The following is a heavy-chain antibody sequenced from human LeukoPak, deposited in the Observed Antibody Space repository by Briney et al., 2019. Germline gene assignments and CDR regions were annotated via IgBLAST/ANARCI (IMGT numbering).Heavy chain of an antibody. J-gene: IGHJ4*02. D-gene: IGHD3-22*01. CDR2: IYYSGST. CDR1: GGSISSGDYY. Sequence: SETLSLTCTVSGGSISSGDYYWSWIRQPPGKGLEWIGYIYYSGSTYHNPSLKSRVTISVDTSKNQFSPKLSSVTAADTAVYYCARLFARGYYDSSGWIDYWGQGTLVTVSS. V-gene: IGHV4-30-4*08. CDR3: ARLFARGYYDSSGWIDY.